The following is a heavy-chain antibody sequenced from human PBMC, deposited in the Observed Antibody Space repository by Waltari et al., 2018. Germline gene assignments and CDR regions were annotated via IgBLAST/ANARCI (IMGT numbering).Heavy chain of an antibody. CDR2: IYPGDSDT. V-gene: IGHV5-51*01. Sequence: EVQLVQSGAEVKKPGESLKISCKGSGYSFTSYWIGWVRQMPGKGLEWRGIIYPGDSDTRYSPSFQGQVTISADKSISTAYLQGSSLKASDTAMYYCARQYTYYDYIWGSYRPSDAFDIWGQGTMVTVSS. J-gene: IGHJ3*02. CDR1: GYSFTSYW. D-gene: IGHD3-16*02. CDR3: ARQYTYYDYIWGSYRPSDAFDI.